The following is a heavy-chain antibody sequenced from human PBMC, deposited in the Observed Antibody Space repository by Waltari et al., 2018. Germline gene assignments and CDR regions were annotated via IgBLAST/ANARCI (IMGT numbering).Heavy chain of an antibody. J-gene: IGHJ4*02. V-gene: IGHV4-59*01. CDR1: GGSISSYY. CDR3: AREGGYDSSGYYPFDY. CDR2: IYYRGST. D-gene: IGHD3-22*01. Sequence: QVQLQESGPGLVKPSETLSLTCTVSGGSISSYYWSWIRQPPGKGLEVIGYIYYRGSTNYNPSLKSLVTISVDTSKNQFSLKLSSVTAADTAVYYCAREGGYDSSGYYPFDYWGQGTLVTVSS.